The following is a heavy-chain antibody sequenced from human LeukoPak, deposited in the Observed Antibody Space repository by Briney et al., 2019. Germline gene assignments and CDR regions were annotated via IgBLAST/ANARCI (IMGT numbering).Heavy chain of an antibody. J-gene: IGHJ4*02. CDR3: ARAVGNSEDFDY. D-gene: IGHD4-23*01. Sequence: GGSLRLSCAASGFTFSSYWMHWVRPAPGKGLVWVSRIKSDGSSTNYADSVKGRFTISRDNAKNTLYLQMNSLRAEDTAVYYCARAVGNSEDFDYWGQGTLVTVSS. CDR1: GFTFSSYW. CDR2: IKSDGSST. V-gene: IGHV3-74*01.